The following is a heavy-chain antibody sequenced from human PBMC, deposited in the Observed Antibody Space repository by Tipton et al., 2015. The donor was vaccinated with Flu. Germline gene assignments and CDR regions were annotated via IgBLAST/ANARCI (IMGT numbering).Heavy chain of an antibody. D-gene: IGHD3-10*02. J-gene: IGHJ4*02. CDR1: GFTFGDYA. CDR2: IRSKTYGGTT. Sequence: RSLRLSCTTSGFTFGDYAMSWVRQAPGKGLEWVGLIRSKTYGGTTEYAASVKGSFSMSRDDSGGVAYLQMNSLQTEDAVIYYCATDYLHDKYPAYWGQGTLVTVSS. CDR3: ATDYLHDKYPAY. V-gene: IGHV3-49*04.